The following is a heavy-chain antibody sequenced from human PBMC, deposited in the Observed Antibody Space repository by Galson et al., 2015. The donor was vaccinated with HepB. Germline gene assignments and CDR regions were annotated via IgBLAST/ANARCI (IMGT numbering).Heavy chain of an antibody. CDR1: GGTFSSYT. CDR3: ARGNYGSGSYFPDY. J-gene: IGHJ4*02. CDR2: IIPILGIP. Sequence: SCKASGGTFSSYTISWVRQAPGQGLEWMGRIIPILGIPNYAHKFQGSVTITADKSTSTAYMELSSLSSEDTAVYYCARGNYGSGSYFPDYWGQGTLFTVSS. V-gene: IGHV1-69*02. D-gene: IGHD3-10*01.